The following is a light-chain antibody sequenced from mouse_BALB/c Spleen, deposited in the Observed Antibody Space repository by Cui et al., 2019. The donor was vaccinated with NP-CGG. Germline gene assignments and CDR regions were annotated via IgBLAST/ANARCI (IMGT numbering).Light chain of an antibody. CDR3: QQGSGSPFT. J-gene: IGKJ4*01. CDR2: RTS. V-gene: IGKV4-92*01. Sequence: EMVLTQSPVSITASTGDKVTITCRASSSLSSNCLHWYQQKPGSSPKLLIYRTSILTSGVLDSFSDSGSESAYTLTISGMQDEIAATYYCQQGSGSPFTFGSGTKLEIK. CDR1: SSLSSNC.